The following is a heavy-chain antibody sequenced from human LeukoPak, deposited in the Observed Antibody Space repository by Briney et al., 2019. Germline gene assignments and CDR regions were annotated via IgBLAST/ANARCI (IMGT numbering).Heavy chain of an antibody. V-gene: IGHV1-69*13. D-gene: IGHD2-2*01. CDR3: ARDGDRYCSSTSCPIRY. Sequence: SVKVSCKASGGTFSSYAISWVRQAPGQGLEWMGGIIPIFGTANYAQKFQGRVTITADESTSTAYMELSSLRSEDTAVYYCARDGDRYCSSTSCPIRYWGQGTLVTVSS. CDR1: GGTFSSYA. CDR2: IIPIFGTA. J-gene: IGHJ4*02.